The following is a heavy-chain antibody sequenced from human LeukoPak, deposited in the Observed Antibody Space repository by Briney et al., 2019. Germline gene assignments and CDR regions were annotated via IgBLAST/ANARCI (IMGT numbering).Heavy chain of an antibody. J-gene: IGHJ6*02. V-gene: IGHV4-34*01. CDR2: INHSGST. CDR1: GGSFSGYY. CDR3: ARGQPRTSRHYYYYGMDV. D-gene: IGHD2-2*01. Sequence: SETLSLTCAVYGGSFSGYYWSWLRQPPGKGLEWIGEINHSGSTNYNPSLKSRVTISVDTSKNQFSLKLSSVTAADTAVYHCARGQPRTSRHYYYYGMDVWGQGTTVTVSS.